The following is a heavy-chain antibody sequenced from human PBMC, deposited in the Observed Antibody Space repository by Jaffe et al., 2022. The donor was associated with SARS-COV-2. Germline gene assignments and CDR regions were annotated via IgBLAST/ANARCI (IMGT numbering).Heavy chain of an antibody. CDR1: GFTFSSYS. Sequence: EVQLVESGGGLVKPGGSLRLSCAASGFTFSSYSMNWVRQAPGKGLEWVSSISSSSSYIYYADSVKGRFTISRDNAKNSLYLQMNSLRAEDTAVYYCARTGNPSEYYYYGMDVWGQGTTVTVSS. CDR3: ARTGNPSEYYYYGMDV. V-gene: IGHV3-21*01. D-gene: IGHD3-10*01. CDR2: ISSSSSYI. J-gene: IGHJ6*02.